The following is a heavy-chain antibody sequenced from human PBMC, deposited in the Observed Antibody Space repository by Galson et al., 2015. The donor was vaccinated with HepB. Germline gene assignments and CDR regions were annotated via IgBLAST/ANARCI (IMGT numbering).Heavy chain of an antibody. CDR1: GFTFSSYG. CDR3: ASQGGSGSYSDS. J-gene: IGHJ4*02. D-gene: IGHD3-10*01. CDR2: IWYDGSNK. V-gene: IGHV3-33*08. Sequence: SLRLSCAASGFTFSSYGMHWVRQAPGKGLEWVAVIWYDGSNKYYADSVKGRFTISRDNSKNTLYLQMNSLRAEDTAVYYCASQGGSGSYSDSWGQGTLVTVSS.